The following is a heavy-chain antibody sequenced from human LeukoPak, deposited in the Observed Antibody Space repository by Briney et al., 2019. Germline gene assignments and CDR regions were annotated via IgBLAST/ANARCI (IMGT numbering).Heavy chain of an antibody. Sequence: PSETLSLTCAVNGGSFSGYYWSWIRQPPGKGLEWIGEINHSGSTNYNPSLKSRVTISVDTSKNQFSLKLSSVTAADTAVYYCARLEDNIVVVPAAIENHHDAFDIWGQGTMVTVSS. J-gene: IGHJ3*02. V-gene: IGHV4-34*01. CDR3: ARLEDNIVVVPAAIENHHDAFDI. CDR2: INHSGST. CDR1: GGSFSGYY. D-gene: IGHD2-2*02.